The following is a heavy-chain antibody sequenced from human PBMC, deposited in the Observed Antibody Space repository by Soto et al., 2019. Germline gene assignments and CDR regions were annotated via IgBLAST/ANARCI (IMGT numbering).Heavy chain of an antibody. J-gene: IGHJ4*02. CDR3: AAGEASSRNLAPYYLDF. Sequence: SETLSLACTVSDGSMRNYFWTWIRQPPGKGLEWIGYIHYSGTTSFFPSYNPSLRSRVTISEDTSKNQFSLKLLSVTTADTAVYFCAAGEASSRNLAPYYLDFWGQGTLVTVYS. CDR1: DGSMRNYF. CDR2: IHYSGTT. D-gene: IGHD6-13*01. V-gene: IGHV4-59*01.